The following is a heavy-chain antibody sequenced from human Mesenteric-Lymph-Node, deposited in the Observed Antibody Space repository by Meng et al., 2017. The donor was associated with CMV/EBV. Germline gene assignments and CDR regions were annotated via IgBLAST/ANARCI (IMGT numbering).Heavy chain of an antibody. D-gene: IGHD3-22*01. CDR1: TYQ. V-gene: IGHV4-39*01. J-gene: IGHJ4*02. CDR3: ARHVWTFYHDSSAYYYGYHFDY. Sequence: TYQWGWIRQSPGKGLEWIGTVYYTGRTYYIPSLKSRLTISADTSKNQLSLKLTSVTAADTAVYFCARHVWTFYHDSSAYYYGYHFDYWGQGTLVTVSS. CDR2: VYYTGRT.